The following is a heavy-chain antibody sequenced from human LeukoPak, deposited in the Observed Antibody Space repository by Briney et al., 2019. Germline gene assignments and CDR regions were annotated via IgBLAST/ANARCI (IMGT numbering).Heavy chain of an antibody. CDR1: GGSISSSSYY. Sequence: SETLYLTCTVSGGSISSSSYYWGWIRQPPGKGLEWIGSIYYSGSTYYNPSLKSRVTISVDTSKNQFSLKLSSVTAADTAVYYCARLLGRFRWLGELFPNYFDYWGQGTLVTVSS. J-gene: IGHJ4*02. CDR2: IYYSGST. CDR3: ARLLGRFRWLGELFPNYFDY. V-gene: IGHV4-39*01. D-gene: IGHD3-10*01.